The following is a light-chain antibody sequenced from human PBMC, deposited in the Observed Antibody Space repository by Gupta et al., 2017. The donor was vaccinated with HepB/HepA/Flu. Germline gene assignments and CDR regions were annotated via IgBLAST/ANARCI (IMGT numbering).Light chain of an antibody. J-gene: IGKJ1*01. CDR1: QNISSY. CDR2: AAS. V-gene: IGKV1-39*01. CDR3: QQSYSTLWT. Sequence: DIQMTQSPSSLSASVGDRVTITCRASQNISSYLNWYQQKPGKAPKLLIYAASRLQSGVPSRFSGSGSRTDFTLTISRLQPEDFATYYCQQSYSTLWTFGQGTKVEIK.